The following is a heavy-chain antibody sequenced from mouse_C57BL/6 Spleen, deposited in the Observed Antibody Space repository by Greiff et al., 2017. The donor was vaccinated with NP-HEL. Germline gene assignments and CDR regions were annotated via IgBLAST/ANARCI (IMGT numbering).Heavy chain of an antibody. D-gene: IGHD1-1*01. Sequence: QVQLQQSGAELVKPGASVKLSCKASGYTFTSYWMHWVKQRPGQGLEWIGMIHPNSGSTNYNEKFKSKATLTVDKSSSTAYMQLSSLTSEDSAVYYCARDYYGSNDYWGQGTTLTVSS. J-gene: IGHJ2*01. CDR3: ARDYYGSNDY. V-gene: IGHV1-64*01. CDR2: IHPNSGST. CDR1: GYTFTSYW.